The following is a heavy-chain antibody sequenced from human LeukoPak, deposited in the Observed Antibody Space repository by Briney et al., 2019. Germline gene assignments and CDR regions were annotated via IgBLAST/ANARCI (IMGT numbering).Heavy chain of an antibody. CDR2: IYYSGST. CDR3: ARTRYYYNSRSYGAPYYFDY. D-gene: IGHD3-10*01. J-gene: IGHJ4*02. V-gene: IGHV4-39*01. Sequence: SETLSLTCTVSGDSIRTSSSYWGWIRQPPGKGLEWIGSIYYSGSTYYNPSLKSRVTISVDTSKNQFSLKLSSVTAADTAVYYCARTRYYYNSRSYGAPYYFDYWGQGTLVTVSS. CDR1: GDSIRTSSSY.